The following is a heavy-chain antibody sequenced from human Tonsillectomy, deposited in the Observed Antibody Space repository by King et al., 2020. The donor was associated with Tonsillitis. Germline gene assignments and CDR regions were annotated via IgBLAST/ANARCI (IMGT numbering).Heavy chain of an antibody. CDR1: GFTFSSYA. CDR2: ISYDGSNK. J-gene: IGHJ6*02. CDR3: ERDRFMPPAPPYYYYYDMDV. Sequence: VQLVESGGGVVQPGRSLRLSCAASGFTFSSYAIHWVRQAPGKGLEWVAVISYDGSNKYYADSVKGRFTISRDNSKNTLYLQMNGLRAGDTAVYYCERDRFMPPAPPYYYYYDMDVWGQGTTVTVSS. V-gene: IGHV3-30*04. D-gene: IGHD2-8*01.